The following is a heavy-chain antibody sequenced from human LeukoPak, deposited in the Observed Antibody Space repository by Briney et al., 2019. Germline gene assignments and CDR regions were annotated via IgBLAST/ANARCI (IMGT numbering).Heavy chain of an antibody. J-gene: IGHJ4*02. CDR1: EFTFSTYW. CDR3: ARSNWPYYFDY. V-gene: IGHV3-74*01. CDR2: ITGDGSST. Sequence: GGSLRLSCAASEFTFSTYWMHWVRQAPGRGLVWVSWITGDGSSTRYADSVKGRFTISRDNAKNTLYLQVNSPRAEDTAVYYCARSNWPYYFDYWGQGTLVTVSS. D-gene: IGHD1-1*01.